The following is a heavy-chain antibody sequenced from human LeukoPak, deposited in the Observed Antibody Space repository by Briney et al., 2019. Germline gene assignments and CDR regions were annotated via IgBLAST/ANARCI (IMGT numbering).Heavy chain of an antibody. D-gene: IGHD5-18*01. CDR1: GGSISSYY. CDR2: IYYSGST. V-gene: IGHV4-59*01. CDR3: ARSGYSYGSKGPYYYYYMDV. J-gene: IGHJ6*03. Sequence: SETLSLTRTVSGGSISSYYWSWIRQPPGKGLEWIGYIYYSGSTNYNPSLKSRVTISVDTSKNQFSLKLSSVTAADTAVYYCARSGYSYGSKGPYYYYYMDVWGKGTTVTVSS.